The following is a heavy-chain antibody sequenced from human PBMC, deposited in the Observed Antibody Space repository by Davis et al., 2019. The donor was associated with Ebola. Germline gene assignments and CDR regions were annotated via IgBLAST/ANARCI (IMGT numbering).Heavy chain of an antibody. CDR1: GFTFSSYA. Sequence: GGSLRLSCAASGFTFSSYAMSWVRQAPGKGLEWVSAISGSGGSTYYADSVKGRFTISRDNAKNALFLQMNSLRDEDTAIYYCARDRFGDYAIDSWGQGTLVTVSS. CDR3: ARDRFGDYAIDS. J-gene: IGHJ5*01. V-gene: IGHV3-23*01. CDR2: ISGSGGST. D-gene: IGHD4-17*01.